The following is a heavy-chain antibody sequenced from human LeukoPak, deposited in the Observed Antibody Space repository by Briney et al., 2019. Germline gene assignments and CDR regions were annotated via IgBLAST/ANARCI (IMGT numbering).Heavy chain of an antibody. V-gene: IGHV1-69*13. CDR2: IIPIFGTA. CDR1: GGTFSSYA. Sequence: SVKVSCKASGGTFSSYAISWVRQAPGQGLEWMGGIIPIFGTANYAQKFQGRVTITADESTSTAYMELSSLRSEDTAVYYCARDGTYCGGDCYLSWFDPWGQGTLVTVSS. J-gene: IGHJ5*02. CDR3: ARDGTYCGGDCYLSWFDP. D-gene: IGHD2-21*02.